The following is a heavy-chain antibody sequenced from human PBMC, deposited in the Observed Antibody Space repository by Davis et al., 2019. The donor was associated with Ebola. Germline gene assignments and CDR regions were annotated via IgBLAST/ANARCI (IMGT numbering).Heavy chain of an antibody. J-gene: IGHJ4*02. Sequence: GGSLRLSCAASGFTFSSYSMNWVRQAPGKGLEYVSAISSNGGSTYYADSVKGRFTISRDNSKNTLYLQMSSLRAEDTAVYYCVKGDSLGPFDYWGQGTLVTVSS. V-gene: IGHV3-64D*08. CDR3: VKGDSLGPFDY. CDR1: GFTFSSYS. CDR2: ISSNGGST. D-gene: IGHD3-16*01.